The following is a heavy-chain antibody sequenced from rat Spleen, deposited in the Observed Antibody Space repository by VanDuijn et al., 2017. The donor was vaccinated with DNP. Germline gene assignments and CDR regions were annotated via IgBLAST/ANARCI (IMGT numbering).Heavy chain of an antibody. CDR1: GFTFSDYY. CDR2: ISYEGSST. Sequence: ELQLVESGGGLVQPGRSLKLSCAASGFTFSDYYMAWVRQAPKKGLEWVASISYEGSSTYYGDSVKGRFTISRDNAKSTLYLQMNSLRSEDTATYYCARIFDYWGQGVMVTVSS. J-gene: IGHJ2*01. CDR3: ARIFDY. V-gene: IGHV5-22*01.